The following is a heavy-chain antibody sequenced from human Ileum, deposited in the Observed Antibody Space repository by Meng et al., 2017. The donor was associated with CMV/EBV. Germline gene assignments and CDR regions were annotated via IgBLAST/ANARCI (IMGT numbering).Heavy chain of an antibody. CDR1: SGCAISSG. D-gene: IGHD3-10*01. Sequence: SSTLFPPSLVSSGCAISSGVDWVRVSPQTRREWIERIGGTGTTNCTPSLKSRVTLSLVKSKNQFSLKLSSVTAADTAVYYCARRIREVREISWENWLAPWGQGTLVTVSS. CDR3: ARRIREVREISWENWLAP. J-gene: IGHJ5*02. CDR2: IGGTGTT. V-gene: IGHV4-4*07.